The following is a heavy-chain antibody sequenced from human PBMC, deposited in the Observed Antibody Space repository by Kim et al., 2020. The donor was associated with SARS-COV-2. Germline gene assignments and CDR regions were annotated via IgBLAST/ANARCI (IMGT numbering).Heavy chain of an antibody. Sequence: ASVKVSCKASGYTFTSYGISWVRQAPGQGLEWMGWISAYNGNTNYAQKLQGRVTMTTDTSTSTAYMELRSLRSDDTAVYYCARVSGSYGSGSYYRGLDYYYYYGMDVWGQGTTVTVSS. J-gene: IGHJ6*02. V-gene: IGHV1-18*01. CDR2: ISAYNGNT. CDR3: ARVSGSYGSGSYYRGLDYYYYYGMDV. D-gene: IGHD3-10*01. CDR1: GYTFTSYG.